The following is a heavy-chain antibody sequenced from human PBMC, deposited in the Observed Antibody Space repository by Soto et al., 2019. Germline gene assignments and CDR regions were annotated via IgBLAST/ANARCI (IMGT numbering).Heavy chain of an antibody. J-gene: IGHJ4*02. D-gene: IGHD2-2*01. CDR2: ISSNGGST. CDR3: ARGDCSSTSCYAALLDD. V-gene: IGHV3-64*01. CDR1: GFTFSSYA. Sequence: EVQLVESGGGLVQPGGSLRLSCAASGFTFSSYAMHWVRQAPGKGLEYVSAISSNGGSTYYANSVKGRFTISRDNSKNTLYLQMGSLRAEDMAVYYCARGDCSSTSCYAALLDDWGQGTLVTVSS.